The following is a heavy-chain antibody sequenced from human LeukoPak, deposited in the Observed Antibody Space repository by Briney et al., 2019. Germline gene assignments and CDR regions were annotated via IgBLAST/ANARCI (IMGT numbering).Heavy chain of an antibody. Sequence: SETLSLTCTAPGASIRANYWSWIRQPPGSGLQGSGDAFQMGVTNYNPSLQRRVTISVDTSKNPLSLQVRSVTAADTAVYYCAKPLQGDFDFWTNTHYYFDFWGQGTLVTVSS. CDR3: AKPLQGDFDFWTNTHYYFDF. CDR1: GASIRANY. J-gene: IGHJ4*02. V-gene: IGHV4-59*08. D-gene: IGHD3-3*01. CDR2: AFQMGVT.